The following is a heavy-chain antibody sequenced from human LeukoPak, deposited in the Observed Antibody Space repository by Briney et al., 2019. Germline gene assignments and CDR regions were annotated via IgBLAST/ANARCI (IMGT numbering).Heavy chain of an antibody. J-gene: IGHJ4*02. CDR3: ARGSIAAAGIGYFDY. CDR1: GGSTSSGDYY. V-gene: IGHV4-30-4*08. CDR2: IYYSGST. Sequence: SETLSLTCTVSGGSTSSGDYYWSRIRQPPGKGLEWTVYIYYSGSTYYNPPLKSRVTISVDTSKNQFALKLSSVTAADTAVYYCARGSIAAAGIGYFDYWGQGTLVTVSS. D-gene: IGHD6-13*01.